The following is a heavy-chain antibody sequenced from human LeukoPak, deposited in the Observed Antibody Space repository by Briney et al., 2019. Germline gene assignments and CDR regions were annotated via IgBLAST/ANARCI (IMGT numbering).Heavy chain of an antibody. CDR3: ARSEMATITYPDY. D-gene: IGHD5-24*01. Sequence: GGSLRLSCAASGFTFSSYSMNWVRQAPGKGLEWVSSISSSSSYIYYADSVKGRFTISRDNAKNSLYLQMNSLRAEDTAVYYCARSEMATITYPDYWGQGTLVTVSS. CDR1: GFTFSSYS. J-gene: IGHJ4*02. V-gene: IGHV3-21*01. CDR2: ISSSSSYI.